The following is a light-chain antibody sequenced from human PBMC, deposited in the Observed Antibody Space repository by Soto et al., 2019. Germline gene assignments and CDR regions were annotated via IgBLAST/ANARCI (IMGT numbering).Light chain of an antibody. V-gene: IGKV1-5*03. CDR1: QSISSW. CDR2: QAS. CDR3: QQYNSSST. J-gene: IGKJ3*01. Sequence: DIQMTQSPSTLSASVGDRVTITCRASQSISSWLAWFQQKPGKAPKLLIYQASILKSGVPSRFSGSGSGTGVTLTISSLQPDDFATYYCQQYNSSSTFGPGTKVDIK.